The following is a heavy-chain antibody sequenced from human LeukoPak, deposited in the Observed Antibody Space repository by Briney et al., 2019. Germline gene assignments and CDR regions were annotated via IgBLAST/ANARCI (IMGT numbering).Heavy chain of an antibody. V-gene: IGHV4-59*12. J-gene: IGHJ5*02. CDR1: SGSISTYY. CDR2: SHYSGST. Sequence: PSETLSLTCTVSSGSISTYYWTWIRQPPGKGLEWIGFSHYSGSTNYNPSLKSRVTISLDTSKNQFSLKLSSVTAADTAVYYCARGSSGWYGGDWFDPWGQGTLVTVSS. D-gene: IGHD6-19*01. CDR3: ARGSSGWYGGDWFDP.